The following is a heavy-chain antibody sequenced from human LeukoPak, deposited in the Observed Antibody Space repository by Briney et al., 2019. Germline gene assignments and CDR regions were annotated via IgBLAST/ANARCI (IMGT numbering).Heavy chain of an antibody. CDR1: GGSISYYY. Sequence: YPSETLSLTCTVSGGSISYYYWSWIRQPPGKGLEWIGYIYYSGSTNYNPSLKSRVTISVDTSKNQFSLKLSSVTAADTAVYYCARGGLNDILTGYYFDFWGQGTLVTVSS. V-gene: IGHV4-59*08. D-gene: IGHD3-9*01. CDR2: IYYSGST. J-gene: IGHJ4*02. CDR3: ARGGLNDILTGYYFDF.